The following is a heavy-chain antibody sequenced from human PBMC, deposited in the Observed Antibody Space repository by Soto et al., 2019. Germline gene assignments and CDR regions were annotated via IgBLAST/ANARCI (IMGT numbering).Heavy chain of an antibody. CDR2: ISAYNGNP. D-gene: IGHD3-3*01. V-gene: IGHV1-18*01. CDR3: AREIRFLEWSPQYYMDV. J-gene: IGHJ6*03. Sequence: ASVKVSCKASGYTFTSYGISWVRQAPGQGLEWMGWISAYNGNPNYAQKLQGRVTMTTDTSTSTAYMELRSLRSDDTAVYYCAREIRFLEWSPQYYMDVWGKGTTVTVSS. CDR1: GYTFTSYG.